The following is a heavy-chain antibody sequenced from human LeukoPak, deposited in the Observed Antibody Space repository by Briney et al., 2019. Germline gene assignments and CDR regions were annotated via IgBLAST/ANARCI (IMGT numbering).Heavy chain of an antibody. CDR1: GYTFTGYY. CDR3: ATDLVGATNYFDY. J-gene: IGHJ4*02. V-gene: IGHV1-2*02. CDR2: INPKSGDT. Sequence: ASVKVSCKASGYTFTGYYMHWVRQAPGHGPEWMGWINPKSGDTKYAQKFQGRVTMTRDTSISTAYMELSRLRYDDTAVYYCATDLVGATNYFDYWGQGTLVTVSS. D-gene: IGHD1-26*01.